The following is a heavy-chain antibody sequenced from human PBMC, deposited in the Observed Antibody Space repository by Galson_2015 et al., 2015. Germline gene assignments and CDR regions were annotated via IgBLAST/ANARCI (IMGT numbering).Heavy chain of an antibody. CDR3: ASTTMIVVVINY. D-gene: IGHD3-22*01. CDR1: GFTFSDYY. J-gene: IGHJ4*02. Sequence: SLRLSCAASGFTFSDYYMSWIRQAPGKGLEWVSYISSSGSTIYYADSVKGRFTISRDNAKNSLYLQMNSLRAEDTAVYYCASTTMIVVVINYWGQGTLVTVSS. V-gene: IGHV3-11*01. CDR2: ISSSGSTI.